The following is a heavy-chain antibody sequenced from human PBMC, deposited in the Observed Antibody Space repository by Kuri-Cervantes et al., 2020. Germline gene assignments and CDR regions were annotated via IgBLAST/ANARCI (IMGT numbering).Heavy chain of an antibody. CDR1: GYTFTGYY. J-gene: IGHJ4*02. Sequence: ASVKVSCKASGYTFTGYYMHWVRQAPGQGLEWMGWINPNSGGTNYAQKFQGWVTMTRDTSISTAYMELSRLRSGDTAVYYCARESNYYGSGSANFDYWGQGTLVTVSS. D-gene: IGHD3-10*01. V-gene: IGHV1-2*04. CDR2: INPNSGGT. CDR3: ARESNYYGSGSANFDY.